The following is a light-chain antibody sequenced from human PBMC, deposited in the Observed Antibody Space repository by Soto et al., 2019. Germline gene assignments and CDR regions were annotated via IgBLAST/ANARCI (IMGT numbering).Light chain of an antibody. J-gene: IGLJ1*01. V-gene: IGLV2-8*01. Sequence: QSVLTQPPSASGSPGQSVTISCTGTSSDIGSYKYVSWYRHHPGKAPKLIISEVSKRASGVPDRFSGSKSGNTASLTVSGLQADDGADYYCSSYTSSSTQVFGTGTKVTVL. CDR3: SSYTSSSTQV. CDR1: SSDIGSYKY. CDR2: EVS.